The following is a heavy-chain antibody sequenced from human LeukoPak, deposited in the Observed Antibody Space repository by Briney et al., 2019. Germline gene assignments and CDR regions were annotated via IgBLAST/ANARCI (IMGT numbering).Heavy chain of an antibody. D-gene: IGHD3-3*01. V-gene: IGHV3-30*04. CDR2: LSYDGSNK. CDR3: ARPALEWLLYDAFDI. CDR1: GFTFSSYS. Sequence: GRSLRLSCAASGFTFSSYSMHWVRQAPGKWLEWVAVLSYDGSNKYYADSVKGRFTISRDNSKNTLYLQMNSLRAEDTAVYYCARPALEWLLYDAFDIWGQGTMVTVSS. J-gene: IGHJ3*02.